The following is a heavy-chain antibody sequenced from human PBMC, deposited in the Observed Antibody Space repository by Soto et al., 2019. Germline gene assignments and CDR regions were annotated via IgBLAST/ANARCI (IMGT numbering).Heavy chain of an antibody. D-gene: IGHD3-3*01. J-gene: IGHJ6*02. CDR3: TRDEGRAIFVVVSGEDYYCYGMDV. Sequence: QPGGSLRLSCTASGFTFGDYAMSWFRQAPGKGLEWVGFIRSKAYGGTTEYAASVKGRFTISRDDSKSIAYLQMNSLKTEDTAVYYCTRDEGRAIFVVVSGEDYYCYGMDVWGQGTTVTVS. CDR1: GFTFGDYA. CDR2: IRSKAYGGTT. V-gene: IGHV3-49*03.